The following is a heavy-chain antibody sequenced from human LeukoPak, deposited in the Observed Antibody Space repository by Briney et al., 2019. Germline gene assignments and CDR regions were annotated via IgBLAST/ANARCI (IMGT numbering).Heavy chain of an antibody. CDR3: AKGGSYSEFLDY. CDR1: GFTFSSYA. CDR2: ISYDGSNK. D-gene: IGHD1-26*01. V-gene: IGHV3-30*04. Sequence: GGSLRLSCAASGFTFSSYAMHWVRQAPGKGLEWVAVISYDGSNKYYADSVKGRFTISRDNSKNTLYLQMNSLRAEDTAVYYCAKGGSYSEFLDYWGQGTLVTVSS. J-gene: IGHJ4*02.